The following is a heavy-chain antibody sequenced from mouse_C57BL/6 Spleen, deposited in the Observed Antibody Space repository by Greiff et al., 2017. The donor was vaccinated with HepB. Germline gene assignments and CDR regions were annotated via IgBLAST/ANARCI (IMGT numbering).Heavy chain of an antibody. D-gene: IGHD1-1*01. Sequence: EVKLVESGGGLVQPGGSLSLSCAASGFTFTDYYMSWVRQPPGKAIEGLGFIRNKANGYTTEYSASVKGRFTISRDNSQSILYLQMNAMSAEDSATYYCSRFFPPITTVGYYFDYWGQGTTLTVSS. CDR2: IRNKANGYTT. V-gene: IGHV7-3*01. J-gene: IGHJ2*01. CDR3: SRFFPPITTVGYYFDY. CDR1: GFTFTDYY.